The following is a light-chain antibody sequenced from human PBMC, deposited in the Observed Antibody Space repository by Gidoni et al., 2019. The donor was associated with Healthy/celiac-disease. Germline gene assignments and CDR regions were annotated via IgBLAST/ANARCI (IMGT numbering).Light chain of an antibody. V-gene: IGKV3-20*01. CDR3: QHRT. Sequence: EIVLTQSPGTLSLSHGERATLSCRASQSVSSSYLAWYQQKPGQAPRLLIYGASSRATGIPNRFSGSGSGTDFTLTISRLEPEDFAVYYCQHRTFGQGTKLEIK. CDR1: QSVSSSY. CDR2: GAS. J-gene: IGKJ2*01.